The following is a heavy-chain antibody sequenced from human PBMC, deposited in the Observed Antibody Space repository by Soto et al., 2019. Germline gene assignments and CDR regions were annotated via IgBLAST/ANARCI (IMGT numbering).Heavy chain of an antibody. Sequence: PSETLSVTCAASGGSISSYYWSWIRQPPGKGLEWIGDIYYSGSTNYNPSLKSRVTISVDTSKNKFSLKLSSVTAADKAVYYCARGGSGYLIVHWFDSWGQGTLVTVS. CDR2: IYYSGST. D-gene: IGHD3-3*01. J-gene: IGHJ5*01. V-gene: IGHV4-59*01. CDR3: ARGGSGYLIVHWFDS. CDR1: GGSISSYY.